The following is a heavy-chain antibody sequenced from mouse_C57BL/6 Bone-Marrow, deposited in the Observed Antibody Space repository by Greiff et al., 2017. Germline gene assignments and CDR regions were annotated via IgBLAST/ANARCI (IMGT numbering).Heavy chain of an antibody. J-gene: IGHJ2*01. Sequence: EVQGVESGGGLVKPGGSLKLSCAASGFTFSSYAMSWVRQTPEKRLEWVATISAGGSYTSYPDNVKGRFTISRDNAKNNLYLQMRHLKSEDTAMYYCARDRLRRCFYYFDYWGQGTTLTVSS. V-gene: IGHV5-4*01. CDR1: GFTFSSYA. CDR2: ISAGGSYT. D-gene: IGHD2-2*01. CDR3: ARDRLRRCFYYFDY.